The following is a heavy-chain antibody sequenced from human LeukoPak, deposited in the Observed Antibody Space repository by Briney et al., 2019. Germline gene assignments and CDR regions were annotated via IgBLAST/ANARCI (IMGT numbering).Heavy chain of an antibody. Sequence: PGGSLRLSCAASGFTFSNFAMMWVRQAPGTGLQWVSTITGYGATVYADSVRGRFTIFRDTSMNTLFLQMNSLGAEDTAVYYCAKGAAAGKVDWFDPWGQGTLVTVSS. CDR1: GFTFSNFA. CDR3: AKGAAAGKVDWFDP. V-gene: IGHV3-23*01. CDR2: ITGYGAT. J-gene: IGHJ5*02. D-gene: IGHD6-13*01.